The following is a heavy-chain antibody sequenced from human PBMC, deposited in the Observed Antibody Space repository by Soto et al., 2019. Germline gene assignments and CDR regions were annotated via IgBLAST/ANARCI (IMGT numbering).Heavy chain of an antibody. Sequence: SETLSLTCAVYGGSFSGYYWSWIRQPPGKGLEWIGEINHSGSTNYNPSLKSRVTISVDTSKNQFSLKLSSVTAADTAVYYCASRGDFNAFDIWGQGTMVTVSS. CDR3: ASRGDFNAFDI. J-gene: IGHJ3*02. CDR1: GGSFSGYY. CDR2: INHSGST. V-gene: IGHV4-34*01. D-gene: IGHD3-3*01.